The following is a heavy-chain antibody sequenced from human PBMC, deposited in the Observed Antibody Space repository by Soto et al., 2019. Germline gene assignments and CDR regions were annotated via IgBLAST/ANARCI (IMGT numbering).Heavy chain of an antibody. Sequence: QIQLVQSGAEVKKPGASVKVSCKASGYTFTDHGISWVRQAPGQGFEWMGWISAYNDYTAYAQKFQGRVTMTTDKYANTAYMELRSLTSDYTALYYCAKDRPRLTQNFLDVYWGQGTLVTVSS. V-gene: IGHV1-18*01. CDR2: ISAYNDYT. D-gene: IGHD3-16*01. J-gene: IGHJ4*02. CDR1: GYTFTDHG. CDR3: AKDRPRLTQNFLDVY.